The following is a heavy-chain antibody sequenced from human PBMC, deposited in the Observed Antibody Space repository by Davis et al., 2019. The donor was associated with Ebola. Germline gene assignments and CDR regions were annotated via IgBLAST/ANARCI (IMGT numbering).Heavy chain of an antibody. Sequence: ASVKVSCKASGYTFTGYYMHWVRQAPGQGLEWMGWINPNSGGTNYAQKFQGRVTMTRDTSISTAYMELSRLRSDDTAVYYCARVHYCGGDCYQGEYAFDIWGQGTMVTVSS. CDR1: GYTFTGYY. CDR3: ARVHYCGGDCYQGEYAFDI. D-gene: IGHD2-21*01. CDR2: INPNSGGT. V-gene: IGHV1-2*02. J-gene: IGHJ3*02.